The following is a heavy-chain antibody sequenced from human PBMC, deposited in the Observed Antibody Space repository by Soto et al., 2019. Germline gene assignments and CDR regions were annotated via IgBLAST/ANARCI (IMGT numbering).Heavy chain of an antibody. CDR1: GFTLSSYW. J-gene: IGHJ4*02. Sequence: PGGSLSLSCAASGFTLSSYWMSWVRQAPGKGLEWVANIKQDGSEKYYVDSVKGRFTISRDNAKDSLYLQMNSLRAEDTAVYYCARVANIAAAGTNDYWGQGTLVTVSS. V-gene: IGHV3-7*03. CDR2: IKQDGSEK. CDR3: ARVANIAAAGTNDY. D-gene: IGHD6-13*01.